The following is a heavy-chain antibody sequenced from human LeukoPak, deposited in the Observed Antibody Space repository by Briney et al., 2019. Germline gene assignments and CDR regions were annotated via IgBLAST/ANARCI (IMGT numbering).Heavy chain of an antibody. J-gene: IGHJ1*01. CDR2: ISAYSGNT. D-gene: IGHD4-17*01. Sequence: GASVKVCCNASGYTFTSCGISWERVAPGQGLERMGWISAYSGNTNYAQKLQGRVTMTTDTSTSTAYMELRSLRSDDTAVYYCARSGDYVYFQHWGQGTLVTVSS. V-gene: IGHV1-18*01. CDR1: GYTFTSCG. CDR3: ARSGDYVYFQH.